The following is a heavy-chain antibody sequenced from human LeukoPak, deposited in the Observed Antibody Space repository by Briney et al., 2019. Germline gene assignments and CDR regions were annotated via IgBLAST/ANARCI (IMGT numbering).Heavy chain of an antibody. V-gene: IGHV4-34*01. Sequence: PSETLSLTCAVYGGSFSGYYWSWIRQPPGKGLEWIGEINHSGSTNYNPSLKSRVTISVDTSKNQFSLKRSSVTAADTAVYYCARGRGYSSSWYYYYGMDVWGQGTTVTVSS. D-gene: IGHD6-13*01. CDR3: ARGRGYSSSWYYYYGMDV. J-gene: IGHJ6*02. CDR1: GGSFSGYY. CDR2: INHSGST.